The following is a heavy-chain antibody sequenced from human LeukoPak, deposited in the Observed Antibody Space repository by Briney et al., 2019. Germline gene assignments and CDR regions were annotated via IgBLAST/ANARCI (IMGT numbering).Heavy chain of an antibody. V-gene: IGHV4-4*02. CDR1: GGSISSSNW. CDR2: IYHSGST. Sequence: SETLSLTRAVSGGSISSSNWWSWVRPPPGKGLEWIGEIYHSGSTNYNPSLKSRVTISVDKSKNQFSLKLSSVTAADTAVYYCARVPRGSSWTYTGFDYWGQGTLVTVSS. CDR3: ARVPRGSSWTYTGFDY. J-gene: IGHJ4*02. D-gene: IGHD6-13*01.